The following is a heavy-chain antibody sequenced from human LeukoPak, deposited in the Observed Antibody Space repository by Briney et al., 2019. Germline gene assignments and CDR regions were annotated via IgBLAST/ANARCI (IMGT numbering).Heavy chain of an antibody. J-gene: IGHJ4*02. V-gene: IGHV3-23*01. Sequence: GGSLTPSCTASGFTFNNYVMSWVRQAPGKGLEWVSAISGGGDPTYYADSVKGRFTISRDNSKNTLYLQMNSLRAEDTAVYYCAKDPRGGYSGSWYFDYWGQGTLVTVSS. CDR2: ISGGGDPT. CDR3: AKDPRGGYSGSWYFDY. CDR1: GFTFNNYV. D-gene: IGHD1-26*01.